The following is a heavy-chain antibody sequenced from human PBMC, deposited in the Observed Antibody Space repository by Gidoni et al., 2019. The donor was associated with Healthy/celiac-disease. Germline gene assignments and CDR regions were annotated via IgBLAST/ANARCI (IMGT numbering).Heavy chain of an antibody. D-gene: IGHD2-21*01. CDR2: LYDSGST. V-gene: IGHV4-59*08. J-gene: IGHJ5*02. CDR1: GGSISSYY. CDR3: ARHAPGDCGGDCLVPYWFDP. Sequence: QVQLQESGPGLVKPSETLYLNCTVSGGSISSYYWSWIRQPPGKGLEWIGYLYDSGSTHYNPSLKSRVPISVDTSKNQFSLKLSSVTAADTAVYYCARHAPGDCGGDCLVPYWFDPWGQGTLVTVPS.